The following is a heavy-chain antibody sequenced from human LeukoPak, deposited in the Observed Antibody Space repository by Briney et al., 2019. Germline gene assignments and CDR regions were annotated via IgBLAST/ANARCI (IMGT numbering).Heavy chain of an antibody. CDR3: ARGALELTPDTR. Sequence: GGSLRLSCAASGFTFSNYAMTWVRQAPGKGLEWVSTIGGSGGSKFYADSVKGRLTISRDNSKNTLYLQMESLRVDDTAVYYCARGALELTPDTRWGQGTLVTVSS. D-gene: IGHD1-7*01. CDR1: GFTFSNYA. CDR2: IGGSGGSK. J-gene: IGHJ4*02. V-gene: IGHV3-23*01.